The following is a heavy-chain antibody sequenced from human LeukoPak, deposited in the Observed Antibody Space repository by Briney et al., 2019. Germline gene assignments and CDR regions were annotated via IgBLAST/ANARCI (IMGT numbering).Heavy chain of an antibody. J-gene: IGHJ4*02. CDR2: ISGNGGST. Sequence: GGSLRLSCAASGFTFSSYAMSWVRQAPGKGLEWVSGISGNGGSTYNADSVKGRFTISRDNSKNTLYLQMNSLRAGDTAVYYCVKGGKWVPAANFDCWGQGTLVTVSS. CDR3: VKGGKWVPAANFDC. CDR1: GFTFSSYA. V-gene: IGHV3-23*01. D-gene: IGHD2-2*01.